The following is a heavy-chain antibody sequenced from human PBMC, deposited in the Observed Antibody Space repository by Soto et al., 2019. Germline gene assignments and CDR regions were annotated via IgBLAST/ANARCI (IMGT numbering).Heavy chain of an antibody. CDR2: IYSGGST. V-gene: IGHV3-66*01. Sequence: GGSLRLSCAASGFTFSSNYMSWVRQAPGKGVEWVSVIYSGGSTYYADSVKGRFTISRENSKNRLYLQMNSLRAEDTAVYYCARDSGYFDYWGQGTLVTVSS. CDR3: ARDSGYFDY. CDR1: GFTFSSNY. J-gene: IGHJ4*02. D-gene: IGHD1-26*01.